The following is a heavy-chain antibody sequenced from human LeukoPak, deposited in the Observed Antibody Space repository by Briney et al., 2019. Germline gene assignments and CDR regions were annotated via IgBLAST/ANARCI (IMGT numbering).Heavy chain of an antibody. J-gene: IGHJ6*03. CDR1: GFTFSSYD. V-gene: IGHV3-48*03. CDR3: ARGGRGSGWYSYYYYYYYMDV. D-gene: IGHD6-19*01. CDR2: ISGSGTTI. Sequence: TGGSLRLSCAGSGFTFSSYDMNWVRQAPGKGLEWVSYISGSGTTIYYADSVKGRFTISRDNAKNSLYLQLNSLRAEDTAVYYCARGGRGSGWYSYYYYYYYMDVWGKGTTVTVSS.